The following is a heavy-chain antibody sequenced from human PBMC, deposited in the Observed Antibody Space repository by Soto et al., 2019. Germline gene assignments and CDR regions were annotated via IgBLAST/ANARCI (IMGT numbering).Heavy chain of an antibody. CDR1: GGSISSGDYY. Sequence: QVQLQESGPGLVKPSQTLSLTCTVSGGSISSGDYYWSWIRQPPGKGLEWIGYIYYSGSTYYNPSLKSRVTISVDTSKNQFSLKLSSVTAADTAVYYCARYSYYYDSSGYRPLDYWDQGTLVTVSS. CDR3: ARYSYYYDSSGYRPLDY. V-gene: IGHV4-30-4*01. J-gene: IGHJ4*02. D-gene: IGHD3-22*01. CDR2: IYYSGST.